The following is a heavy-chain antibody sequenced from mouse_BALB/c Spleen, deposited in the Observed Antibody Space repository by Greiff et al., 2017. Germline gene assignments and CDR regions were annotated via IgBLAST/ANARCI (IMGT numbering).Heavy chain of an antibody. J-gene: IGHJ3*01. Sequence: VQLKESGGGLVKPGGSLKLSCAASGFTFSDYYMYWVRQTPEKRLEWVATISDGGSYTYYPDSVKGRFTISRDNAKNNLYLQMSSLKSEDTAMYYCARGLRWFAYWAKGLWSLSLQ. D-gene: IGHD1-1*01. CDR3: ARGLRWFAY. V-gene: IGHV5-4*02. CDR1: GFTFSDYY. CDR2: ISDGGSYT.